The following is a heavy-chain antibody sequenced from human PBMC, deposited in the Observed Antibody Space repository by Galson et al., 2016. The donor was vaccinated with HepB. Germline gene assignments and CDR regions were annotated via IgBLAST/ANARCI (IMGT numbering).Heavy chain of an antibody. V-gene: IGHV3-23*01. CDR2: ISGDGAP. Sequence: SLRLSCAASGFTFSSYWMTWVRQAPGEGLEWVSSISGDGAPYYVDSMKGRFTISRDNSKDTLYLQMISLRAEDTAVYYCARDRGFYSSTWDWGQGTLVTVSS. CDR1: GFTFSSYW. J-gene: IGHJ4*02. CDR3: ARDRGFYSSTWD. D-gene: IGHD2-2*01.